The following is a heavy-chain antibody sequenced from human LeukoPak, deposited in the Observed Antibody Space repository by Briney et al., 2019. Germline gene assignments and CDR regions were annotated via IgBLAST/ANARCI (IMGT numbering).Heavy chain of an antibody. J-gene: IGHJ5*02. D-gene: IGHD1-26*01. Sequence: SQTLSLTCTVSGGSISSGSYYWSWIRQPAGKGLEWIGRIYTSGSTNYNPSLKSRVTISVDTSKNQFSLKLSSVTAADTAVYYCAKGMSGSNPYNWFDPWGQGTLVTVSS. CDR1: GGSISSGSYY. CDR2: IYTSGST. CDR3: AKGMSGSNPYNWFDP. V-gene: IGHV4-61*02.